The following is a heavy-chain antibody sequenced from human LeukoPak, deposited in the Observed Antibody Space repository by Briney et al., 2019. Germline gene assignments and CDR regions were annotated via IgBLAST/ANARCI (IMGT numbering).Heavy chain of an antibody. CDR1: GFTFSSYV. CDR3: ARAFPELSYYFDY. J-gene: IGHJ4*02. D-gene: IGHD1-26*01. CDR2: ISYDGSNE. V-gene: IGHV3-30*04. Sequence: GGSLRLSCAASGFTFSSYVMHWVRQAPGKGLEWVAIISYDGSNEYYADSVKGRFTISRDNSKNTLYLQMNSLRAADTAVYYCARAFPELSYYFDYWGQGTLVTVSS.